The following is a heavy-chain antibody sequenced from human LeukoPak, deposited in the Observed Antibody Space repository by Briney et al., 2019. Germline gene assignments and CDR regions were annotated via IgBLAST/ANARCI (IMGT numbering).Heavy chain of an antibody. CDR1: GGTFSSYA. D-gene: IGHD4-11*01. CDR2: IIPIFGTA. V-gene: IGHV1-69*05. CDR3: AREINYSIWFDP. Sequence: SVKVSCKASGGTFSSYAISWVRQAPGQGLEWMGGIIPIFGTANYAQKFQGRVTMTTDTSTSTAYMELRSLRSDDTAVYYCAREINYSIWFDPWGQGTLVTVSS. J-gene: IGHJ5*02.